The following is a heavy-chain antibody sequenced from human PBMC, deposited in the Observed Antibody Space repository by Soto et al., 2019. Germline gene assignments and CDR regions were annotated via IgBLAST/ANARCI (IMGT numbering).Heavy chain of an antibody. CDR2: INAGNGNT. CDR1: VDTFTSYA. V-gene: IGHV1-3*01. J-gene: IGHJ4*02. CDR3: ASAGEPGGVAAVFDY. D-gene: IGHD6-19*01. Sequence: ASVKVSCKASVDTFTSYAIHWVRQAHGQRLEWMGWINAGNGNTKYSQKFQGRVTITRDTSASTAYMELSSLRSEDTAVYYCASAGEPGGVAAVFDYWGQGTLVTVSS.